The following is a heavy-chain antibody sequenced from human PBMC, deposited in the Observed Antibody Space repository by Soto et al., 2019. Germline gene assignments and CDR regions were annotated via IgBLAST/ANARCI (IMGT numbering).Heavy chain of an antibody. Sequence: GGALRLSCAASGFIVSRSYMSWVRQAPGKGLEWVAVIYSAGSTYYADSVKGRFTIYRDSSKNTLYLQMDSLRAEDTAVHYCAKSALAAAGTGPFDYWGQGTLVTVSS. CDR3: AKSALAAAGTGPFDY. D-gene: IGHD6-13*01. V-gene: IGHV3-53*01. CDR1: GFIVSRSY. J-gene: IGHJ4*02. CDR2: IYSAGST.